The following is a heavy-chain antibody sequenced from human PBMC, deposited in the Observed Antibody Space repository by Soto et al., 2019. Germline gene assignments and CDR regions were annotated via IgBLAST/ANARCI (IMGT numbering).Heavy chain of an antibody. J-gene: IGHJ3*02. CDR3: ASLGYYDSSGYYYDAFDI. Sequence: EVQLVESGGGLVQPGGSLRLSCAASGFTFSSYSMNWVRQAPGKGLEWVSSISSSSSYIYYADSVKGRFTISRDNAKTSLYLQMNSLRAEDTAVYYCASLGYYDSSGYYYDAFDIWDQGTMVTVSS. CDR1: GFTFSSYS. D-gene: IGHD3-22*01. V-gene: IGHV3-21*01. CDR2: ISSSSSYI.